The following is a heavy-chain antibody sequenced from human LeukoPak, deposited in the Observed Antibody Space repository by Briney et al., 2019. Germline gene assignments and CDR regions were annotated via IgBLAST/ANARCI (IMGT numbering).Heavy chain of an antibody. D-gene: IGHD2-21*01. J-gene: IGHJ4*02. V-gene: IGHV1-3*01. CDR3: ARDDCGDTCYPGGY. CDR2: IKAGNGDT. CDR1: EYTFTNYV. Sequence: ASVKVSCKASEYTFTNYVVHWVRQAPGQRPEWMGWIKAGNGDTKYSHHFQGRVTIARDTSASTAYMELSSLTSEDTALYYCARDDCGDTCYPGGYWGQGTLVTVSS.